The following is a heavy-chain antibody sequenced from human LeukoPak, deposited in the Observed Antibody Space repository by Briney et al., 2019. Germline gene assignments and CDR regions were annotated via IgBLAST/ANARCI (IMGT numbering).Heavy chain of an antibody. CDR1: GFTFSDYY. D-gene: IGHD3-10*01. J-gene: IGHJ5*02. CDR3: ARAGRGYYGSGSYYTS. Sequence: GGSLRLSCAASGFTFSDYYMSWIRQAPGKGLEWVSYISSSSSYTNYADSVKGRFTISRDNAKNSLYLQMNSLRAEDTAVYYCARAGRGYYGSGSYYTSWGQGTLVTVSS. CDR2: ISSSSSYT. V-gene: IGHV3-11*06.